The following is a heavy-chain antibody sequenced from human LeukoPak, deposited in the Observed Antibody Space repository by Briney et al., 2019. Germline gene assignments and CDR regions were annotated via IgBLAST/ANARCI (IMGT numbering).Heavy chain of an antibody. Sequence: GGSLRLSCAASGFSFSDYYMSWIRQAPGKGLEWVSYISGSTSYTDYADSVKGRFTISRDNAKNSLYLQMNSLRAEDTAVYYCARTLVAAPGSKGGPWGRGTLVTVSS. V-gene: IGHV3-11*03. CDR3: ARTLVAAPGSKGGP. D-gene: IGHD6-13*01. CDR2: ISGSTSYT. J-gene: IGHJ5*02. CDR1: GFSFSDYY.